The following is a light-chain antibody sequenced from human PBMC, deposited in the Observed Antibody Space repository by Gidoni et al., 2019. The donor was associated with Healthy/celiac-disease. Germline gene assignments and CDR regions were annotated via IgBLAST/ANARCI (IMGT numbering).Light chain of an antibody. V-gene: IGKV4-1*01. Sequence: IVMTQSPDSLAVSLGERATINCKSSQSVLYSSNNKNYLAWYQQKPGQPPKLLIYWASTRESGVPDRFSGSGSGTDFTLTISSLQVEDVAVYYCQQYYSTPRTFGQGTKLEIK. CDR1: QSVLYSSNNKNY. J-gene: IGKJ2*01. CDR2: WAS. CDR3: QQYYSTPRT.